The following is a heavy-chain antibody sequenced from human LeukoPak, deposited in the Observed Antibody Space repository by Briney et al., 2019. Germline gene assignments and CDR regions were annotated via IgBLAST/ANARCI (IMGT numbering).Heavy chain of an antibody. CDR2: ISPHSHTT. V-gene: IGHV1-18*01. J-gene: IGHJ4*02. CDR1: GYTFNNYF. CDR3: ARGHTMYY. Sequence: ASVKVSCKASGYTFNNYFISWVRQVPGQGLEWVGWISPHSHTTHYAETVQGRVTMTTDTSTTTLYMEIRSLRPDDTAVYFCARGHTMYYWGQGTPVTVSS. D-gene: IGHD3-10*02.